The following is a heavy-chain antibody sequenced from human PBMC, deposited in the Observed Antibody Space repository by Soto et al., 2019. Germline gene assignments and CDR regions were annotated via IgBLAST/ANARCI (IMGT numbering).Heavy chain of an antibody. J-gene: IGHJ4*02. CDR2: IYNSGST. V-gene: IGHV4-61*01. CDR1: GGSVSSGSYY. D-gene: IGHD3-3*01. CDR3: ARGQRVTIFGVIIDYYFDY. Sequence: KASETLSLTCTVSGGSVSSGSYYWSWIRQPPGKGLEWIGYIYNSGSTTYNPSLKSRVTISVDTSKNQFSLKLSSVTAADTAVYYCARGQRVTIFGVIIDYYFDYWGQGTLVTVSS.